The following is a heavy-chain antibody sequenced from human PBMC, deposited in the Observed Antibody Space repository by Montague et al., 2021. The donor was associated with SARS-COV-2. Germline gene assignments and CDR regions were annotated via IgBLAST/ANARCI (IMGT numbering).Heavy chain of an antibody. CDR2: IYYSGST. J-gene: IGHJ5*02. D-gene: IGHD3-9*01. CDR1: GGSISSSSYY. CDR3: ARPVSYYDILSSSTNWFDP. Sequence: SETLSLTCTVSGGSISSSSYYWGWIRQPPGKGLEWIGSIYYSGSTYYNPSLKSRVTISVDTSKNQFSLKLSSVTAADTAVYYCARPVSYYDILSSSTNWFDPWGRGTLLTVSS. V-gene: IGHV4-39*01.